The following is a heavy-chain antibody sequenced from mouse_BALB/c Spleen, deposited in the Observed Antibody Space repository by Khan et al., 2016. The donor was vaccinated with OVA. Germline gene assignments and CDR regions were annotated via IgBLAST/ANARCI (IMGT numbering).Heavy chain of an antibody. CDR1: GFTFSTYG. J-gene: IGHJ3*01. CDR3: TRLSYYYNSEGFAY. D-gene: IGHD1-1*02. V-gene: IGHV5-6*01. CDR2: ISSGGHYT. Sequence: VQLVESGGDLVKPGGSLKLSCAASGFTFSTYGMSLVRQTPDMRLEWVATISSGGHYTYYPDSVKGRFTISRDNAKNTLYLQMSSLKSEDTAIYYCTRLSYYYNSEGFAYWGQGTLVTVSA.